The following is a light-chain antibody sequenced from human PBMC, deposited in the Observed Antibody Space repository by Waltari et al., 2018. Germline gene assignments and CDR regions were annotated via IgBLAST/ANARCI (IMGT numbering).Light chain of an antibody. V-gene: IGKV3-11*01. CDR3: QQRSNWPPVT. CDR1: QSVSNN. CDR2: DAS. Sequence: EIVLTQSPATLSLSPGERATLSCRASQSVSNNLAWYQQKPGQAPRLLIYDASNRATGSPARFRGSWSGTDFTLTISSLEPEDFAVYYCQQRSNWPPVTFGQGTKVEIK. J-gene: IGKJ1*01.